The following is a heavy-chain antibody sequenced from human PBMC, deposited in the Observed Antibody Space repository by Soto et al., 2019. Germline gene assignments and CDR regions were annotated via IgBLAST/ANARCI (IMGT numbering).Heavy chain of an antibody. CDR2: IYYSGST. CDR3: ARAKKGIAAAENWFDP. Sequence: SETLSLTCTVSGGSISSGGYYWSWIRQHPGKGLEWIGYIYYSGSTYYNPSLKSRVTISVDTSKNQFSLKLSSVTAADTAVYYCARAKKGIAAAENWFDPWGQGTLVTVS. D-gene: IGHD6-13*01. V-gene: IGHV4-31*03. CDR1: GGSISSGGYY. J-gene: IGHJ5*02.